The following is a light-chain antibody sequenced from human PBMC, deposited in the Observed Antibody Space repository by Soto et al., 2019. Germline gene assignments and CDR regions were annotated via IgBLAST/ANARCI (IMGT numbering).Light chain of an antibody. Sequence: IQLTQSPSSLPASVGDRVTITCRASQGIATYLACYQQKPGKAPKLLIYAASALQSGVPSRFSGSGSGTDFTLTISSLQPEDFATYYCVQSNSYPYTFGQGTKLETK. CDR1: QGIATY. V-gene: IGKV1-9*01. J-gene: IGKJ2*01. CDR2: AAS. CDR3: VQSNSYPYT.